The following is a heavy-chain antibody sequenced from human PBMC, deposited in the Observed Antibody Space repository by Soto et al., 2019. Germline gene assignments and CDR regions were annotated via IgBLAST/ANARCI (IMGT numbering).Heavy chain of an antibody. CDR3: ARGRPDVVPAAMRGGWFDP. V-gene: IGHV4-59*01. J-gene: IGHJ5*02. Sequence: SETLSLTCTVSGGSISSYYWSWIRQPPGKGLEWIGYIYYSGSTNYNPSLKSRVTISVDTSKNQFSLKLSSVTAADTAVYYCARGRPDVVPAAMRGGWFDPWGQGTLVTVSS. CDR1: GGSISSYY. D-gene: IGHD2-2*01. CDR2: IYYSGST.